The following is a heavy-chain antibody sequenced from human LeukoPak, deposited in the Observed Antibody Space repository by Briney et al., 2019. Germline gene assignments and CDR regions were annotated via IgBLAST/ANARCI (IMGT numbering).Heavy chain of an antibody. J-gene: IGHJ5*02. CDR2: INPSCGST. Sequence: ASVKVSCKASGYTFTSYYMHWVRQAPGQGLEWMGIINPSCGSTSYAQKFQGRVTMTRDMSTSTVYMELSSLRSEDTAVYYCARVASAYYDTTPWFDPWGQGTPVTVSS. V-gene: IGHV1-46*01. CDR1: GYTFTSYY. D-gene: IGHD3-22*01. CDR3: ARVASAYYDTTPWFDP.